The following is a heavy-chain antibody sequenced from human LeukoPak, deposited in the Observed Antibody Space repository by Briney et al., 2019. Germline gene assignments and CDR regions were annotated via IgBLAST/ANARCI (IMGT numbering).Heavy chain of an antibody. V-gene: IGHV4-61*08. CDR2: IYYSGST. D-gene: IGHD6-13*01. CDR1: GGSISSGDYY. Sequence: PSETLSLTCTVSGGSISSGDYYWSWIRQPPGKGLEWIGYIYYSGSTSYNPSLESRVTMSVDTSKNQFSLNLRSVTAADTAVYYCARWTSSSWYRFDYWGQGTLVTVSS. J-gene: IGHJ4*02. CDR3: ARWTSSSWYRFDY.